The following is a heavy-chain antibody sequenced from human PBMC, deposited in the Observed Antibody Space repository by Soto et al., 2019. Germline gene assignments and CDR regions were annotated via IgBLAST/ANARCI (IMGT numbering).Heavy chain of an antibody. CDR3: ARGNDYDSATFDY. J-gene: IGHJ4*02. CDR1: GFTFSTYG. V-gene: IGHV3-30*03. Sequence: GGSLRLSCEASGFTFSTYGMHWVRQAPGKGLEWVAVISYDGRNENYVDSVKGRFTISRDNSKNTLYLQINSLRIDDTAVFYCARGNDYDSATFDYWGQGAHVTVSS. D-gene: IGHD2-15*01. CDR2: ISYDGRNE.